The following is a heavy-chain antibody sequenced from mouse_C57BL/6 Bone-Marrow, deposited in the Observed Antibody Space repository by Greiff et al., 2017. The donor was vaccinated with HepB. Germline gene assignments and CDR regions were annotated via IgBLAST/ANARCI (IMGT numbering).Heavy chain of an antibody. J-gene: IGHJ3*01. V-gene: IGHV1-81*01. D-gene: IGHD1-1*01. CDR3: ARRYYGSSRFAY. CDR1: GYTFTSYG. CDR2: IYPRSGNT. Sequence: QVQLQQSGAELARPGASVKLSCKASGYTFTSYGISWVKQRTGQGLEWIGEIYPRSGNTYYNEKFKGKATLTADKSSSTAYMELRSLTSEDSAVYFGARRYYGSSRFAYWGQGTLVTVSA.